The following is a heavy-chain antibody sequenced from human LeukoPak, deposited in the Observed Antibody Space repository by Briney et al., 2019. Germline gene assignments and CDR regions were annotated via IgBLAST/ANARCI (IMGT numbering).Heavy chain of an antibody. J-gene: IGHJ6*03. V-gene: IGHV1-18*01. D-gene: IGHD3-3*01. Sequence: ASVKVSCKASGYTFTSYGISWVRQAPGQGLEWMGWISAYNGNTNYAQKLQGRVTMTTDTSTSTAYMELRSLRSDDTAVYYCARVPDPVLRFLEWLPQNYYYYYYMDVWGKGTTATVSS. CDR1: GYTFTSYG. CDR3: ARVPDPVLRFLEWLPQNYYYYYYMDV. CDR2: ISAYNGNT.